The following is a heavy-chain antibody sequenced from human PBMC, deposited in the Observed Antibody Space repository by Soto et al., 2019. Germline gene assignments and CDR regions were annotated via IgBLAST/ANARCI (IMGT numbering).Heavy chain of an antibody. J-gene: IGHJ6*03. V-gene: IGHV4-34*01. D-gene: IGHD6-6*01. CDR2: INPSGST. Sequence: QVQLQQWGAGLLKASETLSLTCAVYDGSLSGYFWSWIRQPPGKGLEWIGEINPSGSTNYSPSLKSRVTISGDTSKNQFSLKLRSVTAADTAVYYCARALGLYGSYQGAYYYYYMDVWGKGTTVTVSS. CDR3: ARALGLYGSYQGAYYYYYMDV. CDR1: DGSLSGYF.